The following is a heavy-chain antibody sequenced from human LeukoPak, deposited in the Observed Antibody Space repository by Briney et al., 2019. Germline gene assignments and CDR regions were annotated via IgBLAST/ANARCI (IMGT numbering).Heavy chain of an antibody. J-gene: IGHJ4*02. D-gene: IGHD3-16*02. CDR3: ARVSEIMISFGGVISHFDN. Sequence: SETLSLTCSLYGGSFNDYYWSWIRQPPGKGLEWIGEINHSGGTNYNPSLWSRLTISNDTSKHQFSLQVTSVTAADTGVYFCARVSEIMISFGGVISHFDNWGQGALVTVSS. CDR2: INHSGGT. CDR1: GGSFNDYY. V-gene: IGHV4-34*01.